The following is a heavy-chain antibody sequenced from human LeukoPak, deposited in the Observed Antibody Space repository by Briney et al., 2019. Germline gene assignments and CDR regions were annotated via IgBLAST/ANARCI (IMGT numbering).Heavy chain of an antibody. D-gene: IGHD4-17*01. CDR2: IYYSGST. CDR1: GGSISSSRYY. Sequence: PSETLSLTCTVSGGSISSSRYYWGWIRQPPGKGLEWIGSIYYSGSTYYNPSLKSRVTISVDTSKNQFSLKLSSVTAADTAVYYCVCHDYGDSDDAFDIWGQGTMVTVSS. CDR3: VCHDYGDSDDAFDI. J-gene: IGHJ3*02. V-gene: IGHV4-39*01.